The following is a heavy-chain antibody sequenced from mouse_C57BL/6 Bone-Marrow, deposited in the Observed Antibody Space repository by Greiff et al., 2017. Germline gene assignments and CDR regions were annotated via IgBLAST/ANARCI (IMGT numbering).Heavy chain of an antibody. J-gene: IGHJ2*01. Sequence: QVQLQQPGAELVKPGASVKLSCKASGYTFTSYWMHWVKQRPGQGLEWIGMIHPNSGSTNYNEKFKSKATLTVDKSSSTAYMQLSSLTSEDSAVYYCAKVVLLRYFDYWGQGTTLTVSS. CDR3: AKVVLLRYFDY. V-gene: IGHV1-64*01. D-gene: IGHD1-1*01. CDR2: IHPNSGST. CDR1: GYTFTSYW.